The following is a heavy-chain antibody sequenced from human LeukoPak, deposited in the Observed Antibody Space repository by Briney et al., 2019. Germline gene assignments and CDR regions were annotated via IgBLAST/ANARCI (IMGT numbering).Heavy chain of an antibody. D-gene: IGHD2-2*01. Sequence: GGSLRLSCAASGFTFSNYDMNWVRQAPGKGLEWVSHISSGGSIKYYADSLKGRFTISRDNAKNSLYLQMNSLRAEDTAVFYCARRYCSSTDCLFDYWGQGTLVTVSS. CDR3: ARRYCSSTDCLFDY. CDR2: ISSGGSIK. V-gene: IGHV3-48*03. CDR1: GFTFSNYD. J-gene: IGHJ4*02.